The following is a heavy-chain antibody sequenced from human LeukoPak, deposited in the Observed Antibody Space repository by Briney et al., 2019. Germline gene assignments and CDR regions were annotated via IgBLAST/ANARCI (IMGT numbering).Heavy chain of an antibody. CDR3: ARDPSPSAYGSGSRLDY. Sequence: GGSLRLSCAASGFTVSNNYMSWVRQAPGKGLEWVSVFYSGGSTYYADSVKGRFTISRDTSKNTLYLQMNSLRAEDTAVYYCARDPSPSAYGSGSRLDYWGQGTLVTVSS. D-gene: IGHD3-10*01. CDR2: FYSGGST. J-gene: IGHJ4*02. V-gene: IGHV3-66*01. CDR1: GFTVSNNY.